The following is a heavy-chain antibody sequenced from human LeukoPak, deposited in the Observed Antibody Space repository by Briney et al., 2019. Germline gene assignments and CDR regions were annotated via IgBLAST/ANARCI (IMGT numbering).Heavy chain of an antibody. CDR1: GYSISSGYY. Sequence: PSETLSLTCTVSGYSISSGYYWGWIRQPPGKGLEWIGSIYHSGSTYYNPSLKSRVTISVDTSKNQFSLKLSSVTAADTAVYYCARERLSAYSGSHGAFNIWGQGTMVTVSS. D-gene: IGHD1-26*01. V-gene: IGHV4-38-2*02. CDR2: IYHSGST. J-gene: IGHJ3*02. CDR3: ARERLSAYSGSHGAFNI.